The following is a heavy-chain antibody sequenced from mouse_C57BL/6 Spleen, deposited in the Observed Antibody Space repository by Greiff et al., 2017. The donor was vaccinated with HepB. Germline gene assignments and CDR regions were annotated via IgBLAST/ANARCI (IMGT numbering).Heavy chain of an antibody. CDR3: ARGIYYGYDGYAMDY. D-gene: IGHD2-2*01. CDR2: ISDGGSYT. Sequence: EVMLVESGGGLVKPGGSLKLSCAASGFTFSSYAMSWVRQTPEKRLEWVATISDGGSYTYYPDNVKGRFTISRDNAKNNLYLQMSHLKSEDTAMYYCARGIYYGYDGYAMDYWGQGTSVTVSS. CDR1: GFTFSSYA. V-gene: IGHV5-4*03. J-gene: IGHJ4*01.